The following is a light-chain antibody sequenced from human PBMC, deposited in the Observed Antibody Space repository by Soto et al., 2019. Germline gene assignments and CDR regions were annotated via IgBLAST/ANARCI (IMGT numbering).Light chain of an antibody. CDR2: GAS. V-gene: IGKV3-20*01. J-gene: IGKJ1*01. CDR1: ETFCSGC. CDR3: QPYGTTPWT. Sequence: DTVLTQSPATVSLSPGESVTLSCRASETFCSGCLAWYQQKPGQSPRLLIYGASSRATGIPDRFSGSRSGTDFTLTISSLEPDDFAVYYCQPYGTTPWTFGPGTKVGIK.